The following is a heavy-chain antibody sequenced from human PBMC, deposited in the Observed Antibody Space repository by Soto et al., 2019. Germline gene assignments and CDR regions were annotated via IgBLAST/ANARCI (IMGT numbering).Heavy chain of an antibody. Sequence: ASVKVSCKVSGYTLSEVSIRWVRQTPGKGLEWIGGFDPENDETSYAQNFQGRVTLTEDTSTDTAYLELSSLRSEDTAIYYCAIAAYCSGATCYSDYNWFDPWGQGTLVTVS. CDR1: GYTLSEVS. V-gene: IGHV1-24*01. CDR2: FDPENDET. D-gene: IGHD2-15*01. CDR3: AIAAYCSGATCYSDYNWFDP. J-gene: IGHJ5*02.